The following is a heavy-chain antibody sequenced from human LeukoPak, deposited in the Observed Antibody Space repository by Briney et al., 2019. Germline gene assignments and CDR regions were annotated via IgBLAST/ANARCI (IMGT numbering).Heavy chain of an antibody. D-gene: IGHD6-13*01. CDR3: ARSSRTSWYSDY. V-gene: IGHV3-69-1*01. CDR2: ISSSSYI. Sequence: GGSLRLSCAASGFTFTYAWMNWVRQAPGKGLEWVSSISSSSYIYYADSVKGRFAISRDNARNSLYLQMNSLRVGDTAVYYCARSSRTSWYSDYWGQGTLVTVSS. CDR1: GFTFTYAW. J-gene: IGHJ4*02.